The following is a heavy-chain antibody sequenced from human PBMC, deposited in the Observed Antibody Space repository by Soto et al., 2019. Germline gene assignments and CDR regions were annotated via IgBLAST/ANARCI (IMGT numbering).Heavy chain of an antibody. D-gene: IGHD5-12*01. J-gene: IGHJ4*02. CDR3: ARSDGYNFDY. V-gene: IGHV4-31*03. Sequence: QVQLQESGPGLVKPSQTLSLTCTVSDGSISSGGYYWSWIRQHPGKGLEWIGYIYYSGTTYYNPSLKSRVAISIDTSKDQFSLNLNSVTATDTAVYSCARSDGYNFDYWGQGTLVTVSS. CDR1: DGSISSGGYY. CDR2: IYYSGTT.